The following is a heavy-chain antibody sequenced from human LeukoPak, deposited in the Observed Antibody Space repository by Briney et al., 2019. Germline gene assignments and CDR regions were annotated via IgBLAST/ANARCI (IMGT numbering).Heavy chain of an antibody. CDR3: ARGDLTFWGFPH. CDR1: GFTFSSYW. J-gene: IGHJ4*02. Sequence: GRSLRLSCAASGFTFSSYWMHWVRQAPGKGLMWVSRVNTDGSHTNYADSVKGRFTISRDNAKNALYLQMNSLRAEDTAIYYCARGDLTFWGFPHWGQGALVTVSS. V-gene: IGHV3-74*01. CDR2: VNTDGSHT. D-gene: IGHD7-27*01.